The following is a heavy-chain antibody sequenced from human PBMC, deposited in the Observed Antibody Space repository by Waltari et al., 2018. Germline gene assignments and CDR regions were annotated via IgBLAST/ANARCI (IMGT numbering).Heavy chain of an antibody. CDR2: INQDGSEK. J-gene: IGHJ4*02. CDR3: AREYQQSFDY. V-gene: IGHV3-7*01. Sequence: EVQLVESGGGLVQPGGSLSLSCAVSGFTFSNYWVANINQDGSEKYYVDSVKGRITISRDNAKNSLYLQMNSLRAEDTAVYYCAREYQQSFDYWGQGTLVTVSS. D-gene: IGHD2-2*01. CDR1: GFTFSNYW.